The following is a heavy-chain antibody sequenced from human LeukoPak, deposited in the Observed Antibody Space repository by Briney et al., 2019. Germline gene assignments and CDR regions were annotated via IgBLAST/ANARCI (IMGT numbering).Heavy chain of an antibody. J-gene: IGHJ4*02. Sequence: GGSLRLSCAGSGFTLGGYGMHWFRQTPGKGLEGVAVIAYDGSRAFYADSVKGRFTISRDNSKNTMSVQMDDLRAEDTAVYYCTRYNNGHFDYWGQGTLVTVSS. V-gene: IGHV3-33*01. CDR2: IAYDGSRA. CDR1: GFTLGGYG. D-gene: IGHD1-14*01. CDR3: TRYNNGHFDY.